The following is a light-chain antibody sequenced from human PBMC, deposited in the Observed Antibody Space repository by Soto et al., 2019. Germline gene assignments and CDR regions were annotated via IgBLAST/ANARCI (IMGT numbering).Light chain of an antibody. CDR3: QHYNSYSEA. V-gene: IGKV1-8*01. CDR1: QGISSY. J-gene: IGKJ1*01. Sequence: IQMTQSPSSLSASTGDRVTITCRASQGISSYLAWYQQKPGKAPKLLIYAASALQSGVPSRVSGSGSGTEFTLTISSLQPDDFATYYCQHYNSYSEAFGQGTKVDIK. CDR2: AAS.